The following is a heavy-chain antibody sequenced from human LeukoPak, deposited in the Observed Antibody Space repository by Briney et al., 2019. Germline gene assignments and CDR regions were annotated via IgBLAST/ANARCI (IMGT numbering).Heavy chain of an antibody. CDR1: GFTFSMYS. Sequence: PGGSLTLSCLASGFTFSMYSMKWDRHPPGTWLGWASSISSSSSNIYYAHSVKGRFTISRDNAKNSLYLQMNSLRAEDTAVYYCARDTYYYDSSGSDYWGQGSLVAVSS. V-gene: IGHV3-21*01. D-gene: IGHD3-22*01. CDR3: ARDTYYYDSSGSDY. CDR2: ISSSSSNI. J-gene: IGHJ4*02.